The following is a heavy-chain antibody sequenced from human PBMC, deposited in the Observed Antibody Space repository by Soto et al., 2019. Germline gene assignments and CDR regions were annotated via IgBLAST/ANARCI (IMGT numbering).Heavy chain of an antibody. CDR2: ISYDGSNK. CDR1: GFTFSSYG. D-gene: IGHD6-6*01. CDR3: AKGLGVLFDY. J-gene: IGHJ4*02. V-gene: IGHV3-30*18. Sequence: PGGSLRLSCAASGFTFSSYGMRWVRQAPGKGLEWVAVISYDGSNKYYADSVKGRFTISRDNSKNTLYLQMNSLRAEDTAVYYCAKGLGVLFDYWGQGTLVTVSS.